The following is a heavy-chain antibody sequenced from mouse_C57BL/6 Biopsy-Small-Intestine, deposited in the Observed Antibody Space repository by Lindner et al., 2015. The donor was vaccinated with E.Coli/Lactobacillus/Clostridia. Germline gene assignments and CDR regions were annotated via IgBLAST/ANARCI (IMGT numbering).Heavy chain of an antibody. CDR2: FHPYSDDS. V-gene: IGHV1-47*01. CDR1: GYTFTTYP. Sequence: VQLQESGAELVKPGASVRMSCKTSGYTFTTYPIEWMKQNRGKSLEWIGNFHPYSDDSKYNEEFKGKATLTVERSSTTVYLELSRLTSDDSGVYYCARGYSSNYYAMDYWGQGTSVTVSS. CDR3: ARGYSSNYYAMDY. D-gene: IGHD2-5*01. J-gene: IGHJ4*01.